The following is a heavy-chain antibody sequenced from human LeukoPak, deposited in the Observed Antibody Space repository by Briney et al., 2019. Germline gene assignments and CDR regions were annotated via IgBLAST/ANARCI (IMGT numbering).Heavy chain of an antibody. D-gene: IGHD3-10*01. CDR1: GYTFTSYY. CDR2: INPSGGST. J-gene: IGHJ4*02. Sequence: ASVKVSCKASGYTFTSYYMHWVRQAPGQGLEWMGIINPSGGSTSYAQKFQGRVTMTRDTSTSTVYMELSSLRCEDTDVYYCAGVSGGGWPDYYFDYWGQGTLVTVSS. V-gene: IGHV1-46*01. CDR3: AGVSGGGWPDYYFDY.